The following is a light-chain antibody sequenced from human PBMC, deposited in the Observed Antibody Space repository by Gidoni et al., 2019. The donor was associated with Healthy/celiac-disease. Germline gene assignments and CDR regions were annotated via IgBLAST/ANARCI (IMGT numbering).Light chain of an antibody. J-gene: IGKJ1*01. CDR3: QQYNSYLWP. CDR2: KAS. Sequence: DIQMTQSPSTLSASVGDRVTITCRASQSISSWLAWYQQKPGKAHKLLIYKASSLESGVPSRFSGSGSGTEFTLTISSLQHDDFATYYCQQYNSYLWPFGQGTKVEIK. V-gene: IGKV1-5*03. CDR1: QSISSW.